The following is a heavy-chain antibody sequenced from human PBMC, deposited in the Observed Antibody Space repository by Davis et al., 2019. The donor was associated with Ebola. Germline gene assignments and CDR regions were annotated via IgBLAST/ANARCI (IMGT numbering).Heavy chain of an antibody. CDR3: ARDIRVSYFDWLGHMDV. V-gene: IGHV3-23*01. D-gene: IGHD3-9*01. CDR1: GFPFSNYP. Sequence: GESLKISCTASGFPFSNYPMSWVRQAPGKGLEWVSGISSSGDSTYYADSVKGRFTISRHNSKNTLYLQMNSLRAEDTAVYYCARDIRVSYFDWLGHMDVWGQGTTVTVSS. CDR2: ISSSGDST. J-gene: IGHJ6*02.